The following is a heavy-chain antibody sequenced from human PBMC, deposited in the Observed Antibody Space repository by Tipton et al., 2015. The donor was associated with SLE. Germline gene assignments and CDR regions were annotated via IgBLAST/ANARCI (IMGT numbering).Heavy chain of an antibody. CDR1: GYTFTTYD. V-gene: IGHV1-18*01. J-gene: IGHJ4*02. CDR2: ISTYNGNT. Sequence: QLVQSGAEVRKPGASVKVSCKTSGYTFTTYDISWVRQAPGQGLEWMGWISTYNGNTNYAQKLQGRVTMTTDTSTSTAYMELRSLRSDDTAIYYCARDESGFKDFFDYWGQGTLVTVSS. CDR3: ARDESGFKDFFDY. D-gene: IGHD5-12*01.